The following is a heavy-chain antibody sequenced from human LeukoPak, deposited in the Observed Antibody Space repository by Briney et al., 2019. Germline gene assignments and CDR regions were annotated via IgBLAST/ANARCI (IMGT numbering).Heavy chain of an antibody. J-gene: IGHJ6*02. CDR3: ARGGYYDISGYDHYYGMDV. D-gene: IGHD3-22*01. CDR2: IYHRGST. CDR1: GGSINRGGYY. V-gene: IGHV4-31*03. Sequence: SEILSLTCNVSGGSINRGGYYWSWIRQHPGKGLEWIGYIYHRGSTYYNPSLQSRITISIDTSKNQFSLKLSSVTAADTAVYYCARGGYYDISGYDHYYGMDVWGQGTTVTVSS.